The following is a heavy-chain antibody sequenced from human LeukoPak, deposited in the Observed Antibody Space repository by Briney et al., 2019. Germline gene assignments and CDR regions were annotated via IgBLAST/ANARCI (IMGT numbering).Heavy chain of an antibody. J-gene: IGHJ1*01. Sequence: PGGSLRLSCAASGFTFSSYAMSWVRQAPGKGLEWVSAISGSGGSTYYADSVKGRFTISRDNSKNTLYLQMNSLRAEDKAVYYCAKVDGAEQWLVPGYFQHWGQGTLVTVSS. CDR1: GFTFSSYA. CDR3: AKVDGAEQWLVPGYFQH. V-gene: IGHV3-23*01. CDR2: ISGSGGST. D-gene: IGHD6-19*01.